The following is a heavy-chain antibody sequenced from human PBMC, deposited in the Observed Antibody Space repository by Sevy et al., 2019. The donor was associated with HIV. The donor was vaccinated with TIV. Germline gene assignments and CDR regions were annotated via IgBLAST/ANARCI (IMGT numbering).Heavy chain of an antibody. J-gene: IGHJ3*02. Sequence: GGCLRLSCAASGFTFSSYGMHWVRQAPGKGLEWVAVIWNDRSNKHYADAVKGRFTISRDNSKNTLYLQMNSLRAEDTAVYYCASLPNNYYDSSGSWGDDAFDIWGQGTMVTVSS. CDR1: GFTFSSYG. D-gene: IGHD3-22*01. CDR2: IWNDRSNK. CDR3: ASLPNNYYDSSGSWGDDAFDI. V-gene: IGHV3-33*01.